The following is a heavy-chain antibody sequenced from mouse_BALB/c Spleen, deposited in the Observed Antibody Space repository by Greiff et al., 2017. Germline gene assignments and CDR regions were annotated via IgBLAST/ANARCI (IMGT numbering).Heavy chain of an antibody. CDR2: ISTYSGDT. Sequence: VKLQESGPELVRPGVSVKISCKGSGYTFTDYAMHWVKQSHAKSLEWIGVISTYSGDTNYNQKFKGKATMTVDKSSSTAYMELARLTSEDSAIYYCARRRRYGNYEAMDYWGQGTSVTVSS. D-gene: IGHD2-10*02. CDR1: GYTFTDYA. J-gene: IGHJ4*01. CDR3: ARRRRYGNYEAMDY. V-gene: IGHV1-67*01.